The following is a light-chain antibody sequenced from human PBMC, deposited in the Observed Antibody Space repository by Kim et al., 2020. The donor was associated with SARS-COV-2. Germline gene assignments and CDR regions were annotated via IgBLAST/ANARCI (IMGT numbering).Light chain of an antibody. CDR2: AAS. V-gene: IGKV1-27*01. CDR3: QRYNSVPWT. CDR1: QGISSY. J-gene: IGKJ1*01. Sequence: ASVGDRVTITCRASQGISSYLAWYQQKAGKVPKLLIYAASALQSGVPSRFRGSGSGTDFTLTISSLQREDVATYYCQRYNSVPWTFGQGTKVDIK.